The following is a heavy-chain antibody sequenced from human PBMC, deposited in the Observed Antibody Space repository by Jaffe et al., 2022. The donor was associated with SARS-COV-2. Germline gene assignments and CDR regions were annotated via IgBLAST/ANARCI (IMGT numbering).Heavy chain of an antibody. CDR3: ARGGSAAAGDEALDY. V-gene: IGHV3-30-3*01. CDR1: GFTFSSYA. Sequence: QVQLVESGGGVVQPGRSLRLSCAASGFTFSSYAMHWVRQAPGKGLEWVAVISYDGSNKYYADSVKGRFTISRDNSKNTLYLQMNSLRAEDTAVYYCARGGSAAAGDEALDYWGQGTLVTVSS. D-gene: IGHD6-13*01. CDR2: ISYDGSNK. J-gene: IGHJ4*02.